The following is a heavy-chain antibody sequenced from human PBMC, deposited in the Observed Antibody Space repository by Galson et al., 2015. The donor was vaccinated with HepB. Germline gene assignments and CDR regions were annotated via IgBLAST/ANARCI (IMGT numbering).Heavy chain of an antibody. V-gene: IGHV3-15*01. Sequence: SLRLSCAAPGFTFSNAWMSWVRQAPGKGLEWVGRIKSKTDGGTTDYAAPVKGRFTISRDDSKNTLYLQMNSLKTEDTAVYYCTTDRITGTKGFDYWGQGTLVTVSS. CDR2: IKSKTDGGTT. J-gene: IGHJ4*02. D-gene: IGHD1-7*01. CDR3: TTDRITGTKGFDY. CDR1: GFTFSNAW.